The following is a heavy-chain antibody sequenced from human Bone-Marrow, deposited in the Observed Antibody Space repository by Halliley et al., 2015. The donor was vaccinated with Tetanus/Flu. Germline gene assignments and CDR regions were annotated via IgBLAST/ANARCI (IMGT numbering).Heavy chain of an antibody. CDR2: IYPGVSDT. CDR1: GYSFTTHW. CDR3: ARLGGAFDFWSGFHFDS. J-gene: IGHJ4*02. D-gene: IGHD3-3*01. V-gene: IGHV5-51*01. Sequence: VQLVQSGAEVRKPGESLKISCKTSGYSFTTHWIAWVRQMPGKGLEYMGIIYPGVSDTRYRPSFQGQVTISADKSVSTAYLQWRGLKASDTAMYYCARLGGAFDFWSGFHFDSWGQGTLVTVSS.